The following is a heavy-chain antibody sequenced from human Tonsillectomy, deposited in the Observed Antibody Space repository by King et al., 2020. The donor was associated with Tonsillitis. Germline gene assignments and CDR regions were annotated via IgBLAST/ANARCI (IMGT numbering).Heavy chain of an antibody. CDR2: ISPYNDNT. D-gene: IGHD6-13*01. Sequence: WLRQAPGQGLEWMGWISPYNDNTHYAQKFRGRLNMTTDPSTSTVYIDLRSLRPYDTDVYYRAIDLSPGYLVPNVFDSWGQGTLVTVSS. J-gene: IGHJ5*01. V-gene: IGHV1-18*01. CDR3: AIDLSPGYLVPNVFDS.